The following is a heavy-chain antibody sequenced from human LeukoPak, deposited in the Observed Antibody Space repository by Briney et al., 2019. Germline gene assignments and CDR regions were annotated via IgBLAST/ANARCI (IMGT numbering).Heavy chain of an antibody. J-gene: IGHJ4*02. D-gene: IGHD3-10*01. CDR2: FDPEDGET. Sequence: ASVNVSCKVSGYTLTELSMHWVRQAPGKGLEWMGGFDPEDGETIYAQKFQGRVTMTEDTSTDTAYMELSSLKASDTAVYYCARRGVSCDWYSDHWGQGTLVTVSS. V-gene: IGHV1-24*01. CDR1: GYTLTELS. CDR3: ARRGVSCDWYSDH.